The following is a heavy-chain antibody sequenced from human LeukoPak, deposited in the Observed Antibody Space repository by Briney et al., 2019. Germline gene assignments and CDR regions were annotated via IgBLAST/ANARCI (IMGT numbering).Heavy chain of an antibody. CDR2: IYTSGST. CDR1: GGSISSGNYY. V-gene: IGHV4-61*02. Sequence: PSETLSPTCTVSGGSISSGNYYWSWIRQPAGKGLEWIGRIYTSGSTNYNPSLKSRVTISVDTSKNQFSLKLSSVTAADTAVYYCARAAGGSSSWYVGWVDYWGQGTLVTVSS. D-gene: IGHD6-13*01. CDR3: ARAAGGSSSWYVGWVDY. J-gene: IGHJ4*02.